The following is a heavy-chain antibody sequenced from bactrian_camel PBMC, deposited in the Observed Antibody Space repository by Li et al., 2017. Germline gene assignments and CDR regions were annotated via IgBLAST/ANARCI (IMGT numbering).Heavy chain of an antibody. V-gene: IGHV3S55*01. CDR3: AKGDRSYGDSCRHKF. J-gene: IGHJ4*01. D-gene: IGHD6*01. CDR2: IYSDGRT. CDR1: GYTYRSYC. Sequence: VQLVESGGGWVQAGGSLRLSCAASGYTYRSYCMAWFRQAPGKERENVASIYSDGRTFYDASVEGRFTISQDNNQNTLYLQMDSLKPEDTGMNYCAKGDRSYGDSCRHKFWGQGTQVTVS.